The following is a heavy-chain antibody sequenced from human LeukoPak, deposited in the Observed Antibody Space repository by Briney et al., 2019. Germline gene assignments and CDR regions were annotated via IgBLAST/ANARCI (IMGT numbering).Heavy chain of an antibody. V-gene: IGHV3-9*01. Sequence: GRSLRLSCAASGFTFDDYAMHWVRQAPGKGLEWVSGISWNRGSIGYADSVKGRFTISRDNAKNSLYLQMNSLRAEDTALYYCAKDLAGVAAAGTRYYYYYGMDVWGQGTTVTVSS. D-gene: IGHD6-13*01. CDR1: GFTFDDYA. J-gene: IGHJ6*02. CDR3: AKDLAGVAAAGTRYYYYYGMDV. CDR2: ISWNRGSI.